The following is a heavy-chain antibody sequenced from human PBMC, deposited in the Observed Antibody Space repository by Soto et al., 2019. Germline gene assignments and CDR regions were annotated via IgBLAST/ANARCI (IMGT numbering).Heavy chain of an antibody. CDR3: ARDPYDIVVVPAAIGIDY. CDR2: ISSSSSTI. Sequence: LSYEALGCKVSIYRMTSDHQKTRKGLEWVSYISSSSSTIYYADSVKGRFTISRDNAKNSLYLQMNSLRDEDTAVYYCARDPYDIVVVPAAIGIDYWGQGTLVTVSS. CDR1: GCKVSIYR. J-gene: IGHJ4*02. D-gene: IGHD2-2*01. V-gene: IGHV3-48*02.